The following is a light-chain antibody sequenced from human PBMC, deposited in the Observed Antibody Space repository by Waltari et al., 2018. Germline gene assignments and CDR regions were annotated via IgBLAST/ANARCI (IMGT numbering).Light chain of an antibody. CDR1: HSVSNF. J-gene: IGKJ5*01. CDR3: QQRSNWPPIT. Sequence: EIVVTQCAATLSMSTGERATICCRASHSVSNFLAWYQQKPGQAPRLLIYDASNRAPGIPARFSGSGSGTDFTLTISSLEPEDFAVYYCQQRSNWPPITFGQGTRLEI. V-gene: IGKV3-11*01. CDR2: DAS.